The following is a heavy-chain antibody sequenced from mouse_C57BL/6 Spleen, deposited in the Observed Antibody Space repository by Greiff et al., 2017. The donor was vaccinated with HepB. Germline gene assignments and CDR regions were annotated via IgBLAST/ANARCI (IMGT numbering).Heavy chain of an antibody. V-gene: IGHV1-69*01. Sequence: VKLQQPGAELVMPGASVKLSCKASGYTFTSYWMHWVKQRPGQGLEWIGEIDPSDSYTNYNQKFKGKSTLTVDKSSSTAYMQLSSLTSEDSAVYYCARRCTMVTPYYFDYWGQGTTLTVSS. CDR1: GYTFTSYW. D-gene: IGHD2-2*01. CDR3: ARRCTMVTPYYFDY. J-gene: IGHJ2*01. CDR2: IDPSDSYT.